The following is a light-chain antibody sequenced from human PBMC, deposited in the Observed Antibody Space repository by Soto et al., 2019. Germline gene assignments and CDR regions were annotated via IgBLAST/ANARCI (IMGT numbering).Light chain of an antibody. J-gene: IGLJ2*01. V-gene: IGLV1-40*01. CDR2: GNN. CDR3: QSYDSSLSGCVV. Sequence: QSVLTQPPSVSGAPGQRVTISCTGSSSNIGAGYDVHWYQQLPGSAPKLLIYGNNNRTSGVPDRFSGSKSGTSASLAITGLQAEDEADYYCQSYDSSLSGCVVFGGGTKLTVL. CDR1: SSNIGAGYD.